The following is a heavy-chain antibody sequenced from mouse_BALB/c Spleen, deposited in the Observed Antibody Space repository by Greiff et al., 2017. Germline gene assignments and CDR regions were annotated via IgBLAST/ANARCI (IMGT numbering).Heavy chain of an antibody. CDR1: GYAFSSYC. CDR3: ARRADYLYAMDY. Sequence: QVQLQQSGPELVKPGALVKISCKASGYAFSSYCMNWVKQRPGQGLEWIGRIYPGDGDTNYNAKFKGKATLTADTSSSTAYMQLSSLTSVDSAVYYCARRADYLYAMDYWGQGTSVTVSS. D-gene: IGHD2-4*01. CDR2: IYPGDGDT. V-gene: IGHV1-82*01. J-gene: IGHJ4*01.